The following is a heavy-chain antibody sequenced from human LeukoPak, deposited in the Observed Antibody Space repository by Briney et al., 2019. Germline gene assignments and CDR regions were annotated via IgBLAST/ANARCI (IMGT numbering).Heavy chain of an antibody. CDR3: ARHRVRYYDSSGYSSPLDY. CDR2: IYTSGST. Sequence: SETLSLTCTVSGGSISSYYWSWIRQPPGKGLEWIGYIYTSGSTNYNPSLKSRVTISVDTSKNQFSLKLSSVTAADTAVYYCARHRVRYYDSSGYSSPLDYWGHGTLVTVSS. D-gene: IGHD3-22*01. J-gene: IGHJ4*01. CDR1: GGSISSYY. V-gene: IGHV4-4*09.